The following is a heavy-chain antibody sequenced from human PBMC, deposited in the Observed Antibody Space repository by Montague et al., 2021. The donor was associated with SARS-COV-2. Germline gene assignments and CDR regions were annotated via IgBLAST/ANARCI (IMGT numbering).Heavy chain of an antibody. CDR2: NYYSGST. CDR1: GGSISSSDYY. J-gene: IGHJ6*02. CDR3: ARSSGYTYEISYYGIDV. D-gene: IGHD5-18*01. Sequence: SETLSLTCTVSGGSISSSDYYWVWIRQPPGKGLDWNGCNYYSGSTYYNLSLKSRVTISVDTSKNQFSLKLSSVTAADMAVYYCARSSGYTYEISYYGIDVWGQGTTVTVSS. V-gene: IGHV4-39*01.